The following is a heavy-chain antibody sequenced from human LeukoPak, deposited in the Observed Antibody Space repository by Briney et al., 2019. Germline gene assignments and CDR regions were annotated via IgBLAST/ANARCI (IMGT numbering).Heavy chain of an antibody. V-gene: IGHV3-21*01. CDR3: ARATTYDILTGFSDY. Sequence: PGGSLRLSCAASGFTFSRYSMNWVRQAPGKGLEWVSSISISSNYIYYADSVKGRFTISRDNAKKSLYLQMNSLRAEDTAVYYCARATTYDILTGFSDYWGQGTLVTVSS. J-gene: IGHJ4*02. CDR1: GFTFSRYS. D-gene: IGHD3-9*01. CDR2: ISISSNYI.